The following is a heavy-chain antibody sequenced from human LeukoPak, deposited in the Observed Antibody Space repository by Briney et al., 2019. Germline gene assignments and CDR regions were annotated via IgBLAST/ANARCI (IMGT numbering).Heavy chain of an antibody. J-gene: IGHJ4*02. CDR2: IDSDGSGP. D-gene: IGHD6-19*01. CDR1: GFTFSSYW. V-gene: IGHV3-74*01. CDR3: VRDSIAVTGDFDF. Sequence: PGGSLRLSCAASGFTFSSYWMHWVRQTPGKGLVRVSLIDSDGSGPTYADSVKGRFTISRDNSKNTLYLQMNSLRAEDTAVYYCVRDSIAVTGDFDFWGQGTLVSVSS.